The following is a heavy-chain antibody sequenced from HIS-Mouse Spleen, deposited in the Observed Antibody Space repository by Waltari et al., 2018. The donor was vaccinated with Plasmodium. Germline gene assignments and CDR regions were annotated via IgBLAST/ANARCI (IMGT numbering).Heavy chain of an antibody. D-gene: IGHD6-19*01. J-gene: IGHJ4*02. CDR1: GFTFSSDW. Sequence: EVQLVESGGGLVQPGGSLRLSCAASGFTFSSDWMHWVRKAPGKGLVWVSRINSDGSSTSYADSVKGRFTISRDNAKNTMYLQMNSLRAEDTAVYYCARGRTSGWFDYWGQGTLVTVSS. CDR2: INSDGSST. CDR3: ARGRTSGWFDY. V-gene: IGHV3-74*01.